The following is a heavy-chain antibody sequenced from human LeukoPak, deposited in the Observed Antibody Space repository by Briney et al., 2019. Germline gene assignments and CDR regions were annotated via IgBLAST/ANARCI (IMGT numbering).Heavy chain of an antibody. CDR2: IRATAGTT. D-gene: IGHD6-13*01. J-gene: IGHJ4*02. V-gene: IGHV3-23*01. CDR3: AKGGYTSYFEY. Sequence: PGGSLRLSCAASGFTFSSYAVTWVRQAPGKGLEWVSTIRATAGTTYYEDSVKGRFTISRDNSKNTQWLQMNSLRAEDTAVYYCAKGGYTSYFEYWGQGTLVTVSS. CDR1: GFTFSSYA.